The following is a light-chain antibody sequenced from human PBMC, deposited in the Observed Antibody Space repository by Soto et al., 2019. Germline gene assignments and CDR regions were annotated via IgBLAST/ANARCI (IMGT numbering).Light chain of an antibody. CDR2: AAS. J-gene: IGKJ1*01. CDR1: QSISNY. Sequence: DMQMTQSPPCLSAAVGDRVTITFRASQSISNYLNWYQQKPGKAPKFLIYAASSLQSGVPSRFSGSGSGTDFTLTISSLQPEDFATYYCQQSYSTPWTFGQGTKVDIK. CDR3: QQSYSTPWT. V-gene: IGKV1-39*01.